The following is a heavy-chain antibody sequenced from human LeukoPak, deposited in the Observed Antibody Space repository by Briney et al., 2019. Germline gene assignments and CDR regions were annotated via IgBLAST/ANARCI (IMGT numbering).Heavy chain of an antibody. CDR2: IYYSGST. V-gene: IGHV4-39*07. CDR1: GGSISSSSYY. Sequence: SETLSLTCTVSGGSISSSSYYWGWIRQPPGKGLEWIGSIYYSGSTNYNPSLKSRVTISVDTSKNQFSLKLSSVTAADTAVYYCARDRDSSGFDAFDIWGQGTMVTVSS. CDR3: ARDRDSSGFDAFDI. D-gene: IGHD3-22*01. J-gene: IGHJ3*02.